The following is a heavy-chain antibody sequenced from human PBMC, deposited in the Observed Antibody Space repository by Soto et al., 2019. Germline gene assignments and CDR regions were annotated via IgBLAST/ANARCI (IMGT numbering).Heavy chain of an antibody. CDR1: GFTFSSYS. Sequence: EVQLVESGGGLVQPGVSLRLSCAASGFTFSSYSMNWVRQAPGKGLEWVSYISSSSSTIYYADSVKGRFTISRDNAKNSLYLQMNSLRDEDTAVYYCARDRANYDFWSGYYDYYYYGMDVWGQGTTVTVSS. V-gene: IGHV3-48*02. D-gene: IGHD3-3*01. CDR2: ISSSSSTI. CDR3: ARDRANYDFWSGYYDYYYYGMDV. J-gene: IGHJ6*02.